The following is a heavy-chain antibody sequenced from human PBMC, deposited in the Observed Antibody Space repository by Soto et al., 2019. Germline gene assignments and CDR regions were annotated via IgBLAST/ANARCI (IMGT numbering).Heavy chain of an antibody. Sequence: KTSETLSLTCTVSGGSISSSSYYWGWIRQPPGKGLEWIGSIYYSGSTYYNPSLKSRVTISVDTSKNQFSLKLSSVTAADTAVYYCARQTSSRDGYNRNYFDYWGQGTLVTVSS. V-gene: IGHV4-39*01. CDR2: IYYSGST. CDR1: GGSISSSSYY. J-gene: IGHJ4*02. D-gene: IGHD5-12*01. CDR3: ARQTSSRDGYNRNYFDY.